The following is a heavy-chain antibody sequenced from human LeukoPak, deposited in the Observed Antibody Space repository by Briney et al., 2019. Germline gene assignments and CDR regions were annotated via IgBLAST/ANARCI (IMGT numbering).Heavy chain of an antibody. CDR3: AKEGPGIAVAGTEGVFDY. J-gene: IGHJ4*02. CDR1: GFTFSSYA. V-gene: IGHV3-23*01. Sequence: GGSLRLSCAASGFTFSSYAMSWVRQAPGKGLEWVSAIGGSGGSTYYADSVKGRFTISRDNSKNTLYLQMNSLRAEDTAVYYCAKEGPGIAVAGTEGVFDYWGQGTLVTVSS. CDR2: IGGSGGST. D-gene: IGHD6-19*01.